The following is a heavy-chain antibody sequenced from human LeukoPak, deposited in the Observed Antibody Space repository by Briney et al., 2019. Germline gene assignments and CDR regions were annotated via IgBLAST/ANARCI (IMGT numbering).Heavy chain of an antibody. CDR1: GGPFSGYF. Sequence: PSETLSLTCAVSGGPFSGYFWSWIRQSSGKGLEGIGEIHNSGTTNYNPSLNSRVTISEDTSKNQFYLNLSSVTAADTAVYYCARRYYYNLGSFPFDFWGQGTLVTVSS. CDR3: ARRYYYNLGSFPFDF. D-gene: IGHD3-10*01. V-gene: IGHV4-34*01. CDR2: IHNSGTT. J-gene: IGHJ4*02.